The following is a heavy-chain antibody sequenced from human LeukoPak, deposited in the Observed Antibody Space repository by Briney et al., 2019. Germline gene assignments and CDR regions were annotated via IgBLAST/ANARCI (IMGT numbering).Heavy chain of an antibody. CDR2: ISGDGHST. Sequence: GGSLRLSCAASGFTFDDYAINWVRQAPGKGLEWVSFISGDGHSTYYANSVKGRFTISRDNSRNSLFLQMNSLRPEDTALYFCAKDNAPGLAASEGWKDFWGQGTLVIVSS. CDR3: AKDNAPGLAASEGWKDF. CDR1: GFTFDDYA. V-gene: IGHV3-43*02. J-gene: IGHJ4*02. D-gene: IGHD6-19*01.